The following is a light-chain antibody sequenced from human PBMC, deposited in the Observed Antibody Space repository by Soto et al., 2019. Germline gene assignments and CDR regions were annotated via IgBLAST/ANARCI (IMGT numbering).Light chain of an antibody. V-gene: IGKV1-27*01. CDR2: AAS. CDR1: QAIRNS. Sequence: DIQMTQSPSSLSASVGDRVTISCRASQAIRNSLAWYQQKPGSLPNLLIYAASTLQSGVPARFSGSGSGTDFTLTISCLQPEDVATYFCQKYSSAPTFGGGTKVEIK. J-gene: IGKJ4*01. CDR3: QKYSSAPT.